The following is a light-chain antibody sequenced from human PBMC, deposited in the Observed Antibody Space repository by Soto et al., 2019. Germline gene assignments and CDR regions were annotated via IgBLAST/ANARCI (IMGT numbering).Light chain of an antibody. CDR1: QSVSSSY. J-gene: IGKJ3*01. V-gene: IGKV3-20*01. Sequence: EIVLTQSPGTLSLSPGERATLSCRASQSVSSSYLAWYQQKPGQAPRLLIYGASSRATGIPVRFSGSGSGTDFTLTISSREPEDVTVYYCQQYGSSHSFTFGPGTKVDIK. CDR3: QQYGSSHSFT. CDR2: GAS.